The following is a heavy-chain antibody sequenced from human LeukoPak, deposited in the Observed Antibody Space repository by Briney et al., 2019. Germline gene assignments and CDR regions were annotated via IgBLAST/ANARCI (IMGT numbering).Heavy chain of an antibody. CDR3: VKDRFIDY. CDR1: GSNLISYA. Sequence: PGGSLRLSCSVSGSNLISYAMHWVRQAPGKGLEYVSSISSNGESTYYTDSVKGRFSISRDNSKNTLYLQMSSLRVEDTAVYYCVKDRFIDYWGQGTLVTVSS. V-gene: IGHV3-64D*08. CDR2: ISSNGEST. J-gene: IGHJ4*02.